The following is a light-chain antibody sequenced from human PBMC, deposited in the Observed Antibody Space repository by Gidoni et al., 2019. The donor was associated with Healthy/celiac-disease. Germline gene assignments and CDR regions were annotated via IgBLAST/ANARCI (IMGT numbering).Light chain of an antibody. CDR1: SSNIGAGYD. CDR3: QSYDSSLSAPYV. J-gene: IGLJ1*01. Sequence: QSVLTQPPPVSGAPGPRVTIPCTGSSSNIGAGYDVHWYQQLPGTAPKLLIYCNSNRPSGVPDRFSGSKSGTSASLAITGLQAEDEADYYCQSYDSSLSAPYVFGTGTKVTVL. V-gene: IGLV1-40*01. CDR2: CNS.